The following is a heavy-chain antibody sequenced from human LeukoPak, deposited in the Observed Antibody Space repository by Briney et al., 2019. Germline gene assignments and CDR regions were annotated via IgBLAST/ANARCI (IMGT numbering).Heavy chain of an antibody. D-gene: IGHD6-19*01. CDR2: IKTDGSEK. Sequence: GGSLRLSCEGSGFTFSNYWMGWVRQAPGKGLQWVANIKTDGSEKYYVDSVKGRFTISRDNAKNSLYLQMNSLRAEDTAVYYCAKVLAVAGTGDYWGQGTLVTVSS. J-gene: IGHJ4*02. CDR1: GFTFSNYW. CDR3: AKVLAVAGTGDY. V-gene: IGHV3-7*03.